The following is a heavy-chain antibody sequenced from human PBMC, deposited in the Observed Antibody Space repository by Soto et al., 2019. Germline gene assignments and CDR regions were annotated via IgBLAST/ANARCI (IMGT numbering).Heavy chain of an antibody. CDR1: GYTFTSYD. J-gene: IGHJ6*03. Sequence: QVQLVQSGAEVKKPGASVKVACKASGYTFTSYDINWVRQATGQGLEWMGWMNPNSGNTGYAQKFQGRVTMTRNSSISTAYMELSSLISEDTAVYYCARGVGPWNYYYYYMDVRGKGTTVTVSS. D-gene: IGHD1-1*01. V-gene: IGHV1-8*01. CDR2: MNPNSGNT. CDR3: ARGVGPWNYYYYYMDV.